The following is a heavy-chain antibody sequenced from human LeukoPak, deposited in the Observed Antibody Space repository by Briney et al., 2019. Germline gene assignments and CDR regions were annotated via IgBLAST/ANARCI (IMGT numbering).Heavy chain of an antibody. V-gene: IGHV3-7*01. CDR3: ARDTSVGAAYFDV. CDR1: GFTFSSYW. CDR2: IKQDGSEK. Sequence: GGSLRLSCAASGFTFSSYWMSWVRQAPGKGLEWVANIKQDGSEKYYVDSVKGRFTISRDNSKNTLSLQMTTLRPDDTAIYYCARDTSVGAAYFDVWGQGALVAVSS. J-gene: IGHJ4*02. D-gene: IGHD2-15*01.